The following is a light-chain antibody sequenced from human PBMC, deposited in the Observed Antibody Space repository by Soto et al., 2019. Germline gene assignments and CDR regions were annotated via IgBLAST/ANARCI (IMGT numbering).Light chain of an antibody. CDR1: QSVSSN. Sequence: EVVLTQSPATLSVSPGERATLSCRASQSVSSNLAWYQHKPGQAPRLLIYGASSRATGIPDRFSGSGSGTDFTLTISRLEPEDFAVYYCQQYGSSLTWTFGQGTKVDIK. CDR3: QQYGSSLTWT. V-gene: IGKV3-20*01. CDR2: GAS. J-gene: IGKJ1*01.